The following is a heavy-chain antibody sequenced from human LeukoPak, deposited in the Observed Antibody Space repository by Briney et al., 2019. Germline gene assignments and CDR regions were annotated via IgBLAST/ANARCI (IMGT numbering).Heavy chain of an antibody. CDR1: GFTFSGSA. Sequence: PGGSLRLSCAASGFTFSGSAMHWVRQASGKGLEWVGRIRSKANSYATAYAASVKGRFTISRDDSKNTAYLQMNSLKTEDTAVYYCTRPYRGWNYTNWFDPWGQGTLVTVSS. J-gene: IGHJ5*02. D-gene: IGHD1-7*01. CDR3: TRPYRGWNYTNWFDP. V-gene: IGHV3-73*01. CDR2: IRSKANSYAT.